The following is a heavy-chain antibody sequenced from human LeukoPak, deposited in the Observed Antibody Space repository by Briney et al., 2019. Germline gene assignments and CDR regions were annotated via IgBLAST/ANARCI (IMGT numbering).Heavy chain of an antibody. CDR3: ARGGYSSPRGWFDP. Sequence: ASVKVSCKASGYTFTGYYMHWVRQAPGQGLEWMGWINPNSGGTNYAQKFQGRVTMTRDTSISTVYMDLSSLRSEDTAVYYCARGGYSSPRGWFDPWGQGTLVTVSS. J-gene: IGHJ5*02. CDR1: GYTFTGYY. D-gene: IGHD6-19*01. CDR2: INPNSGGT. V-gene: IGHV1-2*02.